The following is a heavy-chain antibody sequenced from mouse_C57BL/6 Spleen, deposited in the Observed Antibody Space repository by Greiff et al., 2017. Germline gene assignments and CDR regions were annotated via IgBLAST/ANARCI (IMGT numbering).Heavy chain of an antibody. CDR1: GFTFSDYY. CDR3: ARGGSSGSAWFAY. V-gene: IGHV5-16*01. CDR2: INYDGSST. Sequence: EVKLVESEGGLVQPGSSMKLSCTASGFTFSDYYMAWVRQVPEKGLEWVANINYDGSSTYYLDSLKSRFIISRDNAKNILYLQMSSLKSEDTATYYYARGGSSGSAWFAYWGQGTLVTVSA. J-gene: IGHJ3*01. D-gene: IGHD3-2*02.